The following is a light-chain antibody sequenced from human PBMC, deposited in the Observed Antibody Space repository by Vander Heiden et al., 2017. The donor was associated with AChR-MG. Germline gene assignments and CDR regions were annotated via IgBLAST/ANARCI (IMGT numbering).Light chain of an antibody. CDR2: SNN. CDR1: SSNIGSNT. V-gene: IGLV1-44*01. J-gene: IGLJ2*01. Sequence: SVLTQPPSASGTPGQRVTTPCSGSSSNIGSNTVSWYQQLPGTAPKLLIYSNNQRPSGVPDRFSGSKSGTSASLAISGLQSEDEADYYCAAWDDSLNVVFGGGTKLTVL. CDR3: AAWDDSLNVV.